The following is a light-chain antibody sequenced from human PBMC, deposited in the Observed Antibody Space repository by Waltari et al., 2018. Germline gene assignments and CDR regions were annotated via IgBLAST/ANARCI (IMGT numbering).Light chain of an antibody. J-gene: IGKJ2*02. CDR2: GAS. CDR1: QRVFTN. V-gene: IGKV3-15*01. CDR3: QQYNDWPRGT. Sequence: EIVMTQSPATLSVSPGERATVTCRASQRVFTNLAWYQHKPGQAPRLLMYGASTRATGIPARFSGSGSGTEFTLTINSLQSEDFAIYYCQQYNDWPRGTFGQGTKVEI.